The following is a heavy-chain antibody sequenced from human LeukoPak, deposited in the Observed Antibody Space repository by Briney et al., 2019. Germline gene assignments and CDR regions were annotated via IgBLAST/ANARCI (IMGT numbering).Heavy chain of an antibody. CDR2: IFFSGST. D-gene: IGHD3-3*01. J-gene: IGHJ5*02. Sequence: SETLSLTCTVSGGSISSYYWSWIRQPPGKGLEWIGHIFFSGSTNYNPSLKSRVTISIDPSKNQFSLKLTSMTAADTAVYYCARGVARADWFDPWGQGTLVTVSS. CDR1: GGSISSYY. V-gene: IGHV4-59*01. CDR3: ARGVARADWFDP.